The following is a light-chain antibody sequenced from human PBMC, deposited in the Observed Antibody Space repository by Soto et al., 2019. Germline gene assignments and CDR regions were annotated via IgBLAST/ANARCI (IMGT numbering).Light chain of an antibody. CDR2: YDD. V-gene: IGLV1-36*01. CDR1: SSNIGNNA. J-gene: IGLJ3*02. CDR3: SSSAGIYHYLV. Sequence: QSVLTQPPSVSDAPRQRVTISCSGSSSNIGNNAVNWYQQLPGKAPKLLIYYDDLLPSGVSDRFSGSKSGTSASLAISGLQSEDEADYYCSSSAGIYHYLVFGGGTKVTVL.